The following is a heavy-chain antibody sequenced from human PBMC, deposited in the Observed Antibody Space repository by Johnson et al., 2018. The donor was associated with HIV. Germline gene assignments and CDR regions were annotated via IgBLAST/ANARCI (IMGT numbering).Heavy chain of an antibody. CDR1: GFTFNNAW. Sequence: VHLVESGGGLVQPGGSLRLSCAASGFTFNNAWMNWVRQAPGNGLEWVGRIKSRTDGGTTDYAAPVKGRFTISRDDSKNTLYLQMNSLKTEDTAVYYCAKIDLGQHLRDPFDFWGQGTLVTVSS. D-gene: IGHD6-13*01. CDR3: AKIDLGQHLRDPFDF. J-gene: IGHJ3*01. V-gene: IGHV3-15*01. CDR2: IKSRTDGGTT.